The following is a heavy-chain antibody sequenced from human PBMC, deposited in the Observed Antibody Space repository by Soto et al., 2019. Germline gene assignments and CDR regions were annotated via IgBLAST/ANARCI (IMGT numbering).Heavy chain of an antibody. CDR1: GFTFSNAW. CDR2: IKTKTDGGPT. V-gene: IGHV3-15*07. D-gene: IGHD2-8*01. J-gene: IGHJ4*02. CDR3: TTDPSPIIVLMVYAILAFYYFDY. Sequence: GGSLRLSCAASGFTFSNAWMNWVRQAPGKGLEWVGRIKTKTDGGPTDYAAPVKGRFTISRDDSKNTLYLQMNSLKTEDTAVYYCTTDPSPIIVLMVYAILAFYYFDYWGQGTLVTVSS.